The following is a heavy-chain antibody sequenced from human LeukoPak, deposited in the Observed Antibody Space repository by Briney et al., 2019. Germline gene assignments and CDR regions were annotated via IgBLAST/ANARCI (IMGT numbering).Heavy chain of an antibody. D-gene: IGHD4-17*01. Sequence: GGSLRLSCAASGFTVSSNYMSWVRQAPGNGLEWVSVIYSGGGTYYADSVKGRFTISRDNSKNTLYLQMNSLRAEDTAVYYCARADYGDYVGGFDPWGQGTLVTVSS. J-gene: IGHJ5*02. V-gene: IGHV3-53*01. CDR3: ARADYGDYVGGFDP. CDR2: IYSGGGT. CDR1: GFTVSSNY.